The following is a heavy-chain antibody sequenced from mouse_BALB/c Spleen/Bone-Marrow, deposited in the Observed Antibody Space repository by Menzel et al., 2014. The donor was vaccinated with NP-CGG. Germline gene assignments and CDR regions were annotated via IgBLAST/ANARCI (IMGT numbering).Heavy chain of an antibody. J-gene: IGHJ2*01. CDR1: GYTFTSYW. CDR3: AKGGNYRYDFDY. D-gene: IGHD2-14*01. Sequence: VQLQQSGAELARPGASVKLSCKASGYTFTSYWMQWVKQRPGQGLEWIGAIYPGDGDTRNTQKFKGKATLTADKSFSTGFMQLSSLASEDSAVYYCAKGGNYRYDFDYWGQGTTLTVSS. V-gene: IGHV1-87*01. CDR2: IYPGDGDT.